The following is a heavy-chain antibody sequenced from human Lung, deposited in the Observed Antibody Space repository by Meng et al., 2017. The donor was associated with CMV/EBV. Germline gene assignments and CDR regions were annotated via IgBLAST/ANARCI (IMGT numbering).Heavy chain of an antibody. CDR3: ARATYYDFWSGYPYFDY. CDR2: INHSGST. V-gene: IGHV4-34*01. D-gene: IGHD3-3*01. Sequence: SETLSLTXAVYGGSFSGYYWSWIRQPPGKGLEWIGEINHSGSTNYNPSLKSRVTISVDTSKNQFSLKLSSVTAADTAVYYCARATYYDFWSGYPYFDYWGQGTLVTVSS. J-gene: IGHJ4*02. CDR1: GGSFSGYY.